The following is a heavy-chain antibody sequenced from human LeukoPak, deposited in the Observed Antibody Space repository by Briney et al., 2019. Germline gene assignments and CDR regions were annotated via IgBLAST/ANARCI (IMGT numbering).Heavy chain of an antibody. J-gene: IGHJ4*02. CDR2: IYSRGRT. CDR3: ARLSKLEPDGVFDS. CDR1: GFTFSSNY. D-gene: IGHD1-1*01. V-gene: IGHV3-53*01. Sequence: GGSLRLSCAASGFTFSSNYMSWVRQAPGKGLEGVSVIYSRGRTYYADSVKGRFTISRDNSKNTLYLQMSCLRAEDTAVYYCARLSKLEPDGVFDSWRQETLLIVSS.